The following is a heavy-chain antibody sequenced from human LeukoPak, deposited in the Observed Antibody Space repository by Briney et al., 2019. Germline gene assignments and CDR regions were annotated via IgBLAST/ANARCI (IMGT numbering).Heavy chain of an antibody. J-gene: IGHJ6*02. CDR2: IIPIFGIA. CDR3: ASALVSISSSPLRDV. D-gene: IGHD6-13*01. V-gene: IGHV1-69*10. Sequence: SVKVSCKASGGTFSSYAISWVRQAPGQGLEWMGGIIPIFGIANYAQKFQGRVTITADKSTSTAYMELSSLRSEDTAVYYCASALVSISSSPLRDVWGQGTTVTVSS. CDR1: GGTFSSYA.